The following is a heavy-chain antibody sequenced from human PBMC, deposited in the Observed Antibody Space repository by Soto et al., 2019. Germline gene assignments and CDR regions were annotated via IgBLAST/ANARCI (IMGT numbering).Heavy chain of an antibody. J-gene: IGHJ3*02. CDR1: GGPVRDAYSY. Sequence: SETLSLTCTVSGGPVRDAYSYWTWIRQPPGKGLEWMGYLSYTGSTYYNPSLRNRATISVDESSNHLSLRLSSVTAADTAVYYCARELEGGVFDIWGRGTLVPSPQ. D-gene: IGHD2-8*02. CDR3: ARELEGGVFDI. CDR2: LSYTGST. V-gene: IGHV4-30-4*01.